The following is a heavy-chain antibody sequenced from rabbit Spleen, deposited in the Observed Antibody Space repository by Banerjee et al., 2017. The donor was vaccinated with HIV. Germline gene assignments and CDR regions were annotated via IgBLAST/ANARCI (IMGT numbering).Heavy chain of an antibody. CDR1: GFSFSSSYY. D-gene: IGHD4-2*01. CDR3: ARAFDYLIYTDGGSGFDL. CDR2: IYGGSSGQT. J-gene: IGHJ4*01. V-gene: IGHV1S40*01. Sequence: QSLEESGGDLVKPGASLTLTCTASGFSFSSSYYMCWVRQAPGKGLEWIACIYGGSSGQTYYASWAKGRFTISKTSSTTVTLQVTSLTAADTATYFCARAFDYLIYTDGGSGFDLWGPGTLVTVS.